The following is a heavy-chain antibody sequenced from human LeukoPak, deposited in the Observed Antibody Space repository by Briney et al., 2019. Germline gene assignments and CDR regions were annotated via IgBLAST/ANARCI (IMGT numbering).Heavy chain of an antibody. Sequence: SETLSLTCTVSGGSISNNNYYWAWIRQPPGKGLECIGSIYYSGSPYYNPSLKSRVTISVDTSKNQFSLRLSSVTAADTAVYYCARGANFYYYGMDVWGQGTTVTVSS. J-gene: IGHJ6*02. CDR3: ARGANFYYYGMDV. CDR1: GGSISNNNYY. D-gene: IGHD4/OR15-4a*01. CDR2: IYYSGSP. V-gene: IGHV4-39*01.